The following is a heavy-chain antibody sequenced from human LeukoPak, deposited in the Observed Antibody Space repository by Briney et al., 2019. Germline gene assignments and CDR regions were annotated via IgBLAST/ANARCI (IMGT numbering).Heavy chain of an antibody. J-gene: IGHJ4*02. Sequence: QPGGSLRLSCAASGFTFSSYWMHWVRQAPGKGLVWVSRTYSDGSSTTYADSVKGRFTISRDNAKNTLYLQMNSLRADDTAVYYCARGWYSSSLDYWGQGTLVTVSS. CDR3: ARGWYSSSLDY. CDR1: GFTFSSYW. CDR2: TYSDGSST. D-gene: IGHD6-13*01. V-gene: IGHV3-74*01.